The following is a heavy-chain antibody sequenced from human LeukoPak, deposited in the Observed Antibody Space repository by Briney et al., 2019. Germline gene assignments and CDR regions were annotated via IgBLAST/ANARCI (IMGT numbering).Heavy chain of an antibody. V-gene: IGHV3-15*01. Sequence: GGSLRLSCAASGFTFSNAWMSWVRQAPGKGLEWVGRIKSKTDGGTTDYAAPVKGRFTISRDDSKNTLYLQMNSLRAEDTAVYYCARELLGDFWSGYWEVWGKGTTVTVSS. D-gene: IGHD3-3*01. CDR3: ARELLGDFWSGYWEV. CDR1: GFTFSNAW. J-gene: IGHJ6*04. CDR2: IKSKTDGGTT.